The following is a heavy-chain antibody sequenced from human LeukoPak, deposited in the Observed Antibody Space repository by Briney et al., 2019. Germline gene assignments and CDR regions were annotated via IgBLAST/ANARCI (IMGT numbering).Heavy chain of an antibody. V-gene: IGHV4-59*01. CDR2: IYYSGST. CDR1: GGSISSYY. Sequence: SETLSLTCTVSGGSISSYYWSWIRQPPGKRLEWIGYIYYSGSTNYNPSLKSRVTISVDTSKNQFSLKLSSVTAADTAVYYCARAHPQYYYYGMDVWGQGTTVTVSS. J-gene: IGHJ6*02. CDR3: ARAHPQYYYYGMDV.